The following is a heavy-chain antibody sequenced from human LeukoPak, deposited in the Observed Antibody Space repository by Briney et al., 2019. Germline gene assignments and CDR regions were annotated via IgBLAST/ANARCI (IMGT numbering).Heavy chain of an antibody. D-gene: IGHD3-22*01. CDR3: ARGAPYYYDSSGYERLGFDY. J-gene: IGHJ4*02. Sequence: PSETLSLTCAVYGGSFSGYYWSWIRHPPGKGLEWIGEINHSGSTNDNPSLKSRVTISVDTSKNQFSLKLSSVTAADTAVYYCARGAPYYYDSSGYERLGFDYWGQGTLVTVSS. CDR2: INHSGST. CDR1: GGSFSGYY. V-gene: IGHV4-34*01.